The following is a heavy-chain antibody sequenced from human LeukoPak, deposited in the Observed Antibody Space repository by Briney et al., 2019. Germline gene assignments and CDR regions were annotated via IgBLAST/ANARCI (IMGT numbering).Heavy chain of an antibody. V-gene: IGHV5-51*01. CDR1: GYSFTSYW. Sequence: PGESLKISCKGSGYSFTSYWIGWARQMPGKGLEWMGIIYPGDSDTRYSPSFQGQVTISADKSISTAYLQWSSLKASDTAMYYCARRRGYSYGYLGGITFDIWGQGTMVTVSS. D-gene: IGHD5-18*01. CDR3: ARRRGYSYGYLGGITFDI. CDR2: IYPGDSDT. J-gene: IGHJ3*02.